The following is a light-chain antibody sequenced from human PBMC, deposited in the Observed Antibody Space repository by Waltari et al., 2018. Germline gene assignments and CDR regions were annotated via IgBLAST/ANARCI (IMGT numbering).Light chain of an antibody. Sequence: EILLTQFPGTLSLSPGERATLSCRASQTVLNSDLAWNQQQPGQAPRLLLYATSTRAPGMPDMCSGSESGADYILTISRLEPEDFAVYCCQHYASSLYNFGQGTKLEIK. CDR3: QHYASSLYN. CDR1: QTVLNSD. CDR2: ATS. V-gene: IGKV3-20*01. J-gene: IGKJ2*01.